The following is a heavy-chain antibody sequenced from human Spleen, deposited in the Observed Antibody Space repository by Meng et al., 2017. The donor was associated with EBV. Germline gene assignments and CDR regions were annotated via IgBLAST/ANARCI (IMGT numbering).Heavy chain of an antibody. Sequence: QVHLVQSGPEGKQPGTSVTVSCATSGYTFSKYYIHWVRQAPGQGLEWMGWMNPNSGDTGFAQKFQGRVTMTRDTSISTAYMELSSLRSEDTAVYYCARGFSSGWSLDWGQGTLVTVSS. CDR3: ARGFSSGWSLD. D-gene: IGHD6-19*01. CDR2: MNPNSGDT. CDR1: GYTFSKYY. J-gene: IGHJ4*02. V-gene: IGHV1-8*01.